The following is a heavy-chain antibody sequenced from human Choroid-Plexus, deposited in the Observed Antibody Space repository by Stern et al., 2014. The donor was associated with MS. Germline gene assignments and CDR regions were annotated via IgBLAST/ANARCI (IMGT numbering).Heavy chain of an antibody. D-gene: IGHD2/OR15-2a*01. Sequence: VQLVQSGGGVVQPGRPLRLSCVASGFTFGSCAMHWVRQAPGKGLEWVGGVSHDGSYKYYADSVKGRFTISRDKSQNTLYMQMSSLRPEDAAVYYCAKDRQYLTYFFDHWGQGSLVTVSS. CDR2: VSHDGSYK. CDR1: GFTFGSCA. CDR3: AKDRQYLTYFFDH. J-gene: IGHJ5*02. V-gene: IGHV3-30*18.